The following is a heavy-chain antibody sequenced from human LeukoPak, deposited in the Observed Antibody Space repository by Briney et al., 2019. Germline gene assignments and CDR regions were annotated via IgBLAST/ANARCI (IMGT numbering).Heavy chain of an antibody. J-gene: IGHJ5*02. CDR1: GFTFSNAW. D-gene: IGHD3-22*01. CDR2: FKSKTDGGTT. V-gene: IGHV3-15*01. Sequence: GGSLRLSCVASGFTFSNAWMSWVRQAPGKGLEWVGRFKSKTDGGTTDYAAPVRGRFTISKDVSKNTLYLQMNSLKTEDTAVYYCAKERDSRGYYDRWGQGTLVTVSS. CDR3: AKERDSRGYYDR.